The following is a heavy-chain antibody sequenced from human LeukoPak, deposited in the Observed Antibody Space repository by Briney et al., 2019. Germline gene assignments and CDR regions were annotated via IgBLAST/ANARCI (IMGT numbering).Heavy chain of an antibody. CDR3: ARSKLDSGSYLGVVSYYCYGMDV. CDR1: GVTVSSNY. J-gene: IGHJ6*02. CDR2: IYSGGST. V-gene: IGHV3-53*01. Sequence: GGSLRLPCAASGVTVSSNYMSWVRQAPGKGLEWVSVIYSGGSTYYADSVKGRFTISRDNSKNTLYLQMNSLRAEDTAVYYCARSKLDSGSYLGVVSYYCYGMDVWGQGTTVTVSS. D-gene: IGHD1-26*01.